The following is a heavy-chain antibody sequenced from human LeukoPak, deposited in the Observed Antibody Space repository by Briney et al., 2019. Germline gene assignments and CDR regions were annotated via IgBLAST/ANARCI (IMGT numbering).Heavy chain of an antibody. CDR2: ISGSGGST. CDR3: AKVLDDILTGFWFDP. J-gene: IGHJ5*02. Sequence: GGSLRLSCAAPGFTLSSYAISWVRQAPGKGLEWVSAISGSGGSTYYADSVKGRFTISRDNSKNTLYLQMNSLRAEDTAVYYCAKVLDDILTGFWFDPWGQGTLVTVSS. V-gene: IGHV3-23*01. D-gene: IGHD3-9*01. CDR1: GFTLSSYA.